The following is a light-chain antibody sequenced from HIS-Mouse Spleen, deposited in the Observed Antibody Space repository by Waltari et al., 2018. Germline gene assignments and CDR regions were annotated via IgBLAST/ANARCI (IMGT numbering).Light chain of an antibody. CDR2: DAS. Sequence: SALTQPRPVSGSPGQSVTISCTGTSSDVGGNNYVSWYQQHPGKAPKLMIYDASKRPSGVLDRFSGSKSGNTASLTISGLQAEDEADYYCCSYAGSYTGVFGTGTKVTVL. CDR3: CSYAGSYTGV. CDR1: SSDVGGNNY. J-gene: IGLJ1*01. V-gene: IGLV2-11*01.